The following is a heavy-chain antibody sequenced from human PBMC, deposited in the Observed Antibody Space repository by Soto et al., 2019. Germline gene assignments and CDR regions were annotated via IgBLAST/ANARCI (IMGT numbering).Heavy chain of an antibody. D-gene: IGHD1-1*01. Sequence: PWGSLRLSCAASGFTFSYHALNWVRQAPGKGLEWVAVISYDGDNKYIAESVKGRFTISRDNSKNTVSLQMNSLRAEDTAMYFCARGTTTSAFSAMEVWGQGTTVNV. V-gene: IGHV3-30-3*01. CDR1: GFTFSYHA. CDR2: ISYDGDNK. J-gene: IGHJ6*02. CDR3: ARGTTTSAFSAMEV.